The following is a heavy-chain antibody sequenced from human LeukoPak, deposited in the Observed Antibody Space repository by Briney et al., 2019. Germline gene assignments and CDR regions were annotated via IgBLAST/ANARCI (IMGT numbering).Heavy chain of an antibody. CDR1: GFTLSTYN. CDR2: MSGSEDYI. Sequence: GGALRLSCAASGFTLSTYNMSWVRQAPGEGVEWGSAMSGSEDYIYYADSVKGRFTISRDNSKNTLYLQMNSLRAEDTAVYHCAKEVLNYEIPYWYFDLWGRGTLVTVSS. D-gene: IGHD3-9*01. V-gene: IGHV3-23*01. CDR3: AKEVLNYEIPYWYFDL. J-gene: IGHJ2*01.